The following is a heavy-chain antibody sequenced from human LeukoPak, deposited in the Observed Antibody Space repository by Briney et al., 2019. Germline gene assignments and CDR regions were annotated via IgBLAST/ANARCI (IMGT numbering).Heavy chain of an antibody. J-gene: IGHJ4*02. V-gene: IGHV3-21*01. D-gene: IGHD6-13*01. Sequence: PGGSLRLSCAASGFTFSSYSMNWVSQAPGKGLEWVLSISSSSSYIYYADSVKGRFTISRDNAKNSLYLQMNSLRAEDTAVYYCAREIAAAGTNYFDYWGQGTLVTVSS. CDR1: GFTFSSYS. CDR3: AREIAAAGTNYFDY. CDR2: ISSSSSYI.